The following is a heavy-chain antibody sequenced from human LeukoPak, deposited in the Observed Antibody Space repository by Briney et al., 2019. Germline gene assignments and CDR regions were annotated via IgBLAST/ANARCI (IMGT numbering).Heavy chain of an antibody. D-gene: IGHD2-2*01. CDR2: IYYSGST. CDR1: GGSISSGDYY. V-gene: IGHV4-30-4*01. J-gene: IGHJ5*02. Sequence: PSQTLSLTCTVSGGSISSGDYYWSWIRQPPGKGLEWIGYIYYSGSTYYNPSLKSRVTISVDTSKNQFSLKLSSVTAADTAVYYCARGRIVVVPAAMKFLGWFDPWGQGTLVTVS. CDR3: ARGRIVVVPAAMKFLGWFDP.